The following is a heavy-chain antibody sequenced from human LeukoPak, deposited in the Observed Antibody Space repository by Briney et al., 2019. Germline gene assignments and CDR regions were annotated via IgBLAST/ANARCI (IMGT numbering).Heavy chain of an antibody. V-gene: IGHV4-59*01. CDR1: GGSISSYY. D-gene: IGHD4-23*01. J-gene: IGHJ4*02. Sequence: PSETLSLTCTVSGGSISSYYWSWIRQPPGKGLEWIGYIYYSGSTNYNPSLKSRVTISVDTSKNQFSLKLSSVTAADAAVYYCARGPIDYGGNKIRRYYFDYWGQGTLVTVSS. CDR2: IYYSGST. CDR3: ARGPIDYGGNKIRRYYFDY.